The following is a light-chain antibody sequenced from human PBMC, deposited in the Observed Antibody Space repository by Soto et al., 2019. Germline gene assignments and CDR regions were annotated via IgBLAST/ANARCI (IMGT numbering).Light chain of an antibody. CDR3: QQYGSSSWT. Sequence: IVSTQSPSTLSLSPGESATLSYRASQRVSSSYLAWYQQKPGQAPRLLIYGASSRATGIPDRFSGSGSGTDFTLTISRLEPEDFAVYYCQQYGSSSWTFGQGTKVDIK. CDR2: GAS. V-gene: IGKV3-20*01. CDR1: QRVSSSY. J-gene: IGKJ1*01.